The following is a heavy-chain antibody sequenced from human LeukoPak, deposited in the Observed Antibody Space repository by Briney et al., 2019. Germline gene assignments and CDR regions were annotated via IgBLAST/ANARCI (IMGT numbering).Heavy chain of an antibody. CDR2: ISAYDGRT. Sequence: GASVKVSCKASGFAFNKYGFSWVRQAPGQGPEWLGWISAYDGRTNFALNLQGRLTLTTDTSTTTAYMELRSLTSDDTAVYYCARDPSNTVGWNIYFDYWGQGTLVTVSS. CDR3: ARDPSNTVGWNIYFDY. V-gene: IGHV1-18*01. J-gene: IGHJ4*02. D-gene: IGHD1/OR15-1a*01. CDR1: GFAFNKYG.